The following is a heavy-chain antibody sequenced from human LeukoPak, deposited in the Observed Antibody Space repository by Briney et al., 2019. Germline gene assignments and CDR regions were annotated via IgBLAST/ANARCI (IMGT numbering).Heavy chain of an antibody. Sequence: ASVKVSCKASGYTFTGYYMHWVRQAPGQGLEWMGWISPNSGGTNYAQKFQGRVTMTRDTSISTAYMELSSLRSEDTAVYYCARDGGITMVRGPIGPYAFDIWGQGTMVTVSS. V-gene: IGHV1-2*02. D-gene: IGHD3-10*01. CDR1: GYTFTGYY. CDR3: ARDGGITMVRGPIGPYAFDI. CDR2: ISPNSGGT. J-gene: IGHJ3*02.